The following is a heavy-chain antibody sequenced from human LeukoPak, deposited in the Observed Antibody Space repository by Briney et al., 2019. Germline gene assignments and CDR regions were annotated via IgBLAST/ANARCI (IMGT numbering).Heavy chain of an antibody. V-gene: IGHV3-33*01. Sequence: WVRQPPGKGLEWVALIWYDGSDKCYADSVKGRFTISRDNSKNTLYLQMNSLRAEDTAVYYCARGGGSDNRGPFQHWGQGTLVTVSS. CDR3: ARGGGSDNRGPFQH. CDR2: IWYDGSDK. J-gene: IGHJ1*01. D-gene: IGHD1-14*01.